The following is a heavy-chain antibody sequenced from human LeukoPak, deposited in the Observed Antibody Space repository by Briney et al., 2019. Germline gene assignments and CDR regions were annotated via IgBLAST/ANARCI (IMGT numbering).Heavy chain of an antibody. V-gene: IGHV1-46*01. CDR1: GGTFSSYA. Sequence: GASVKVSCKASGGTFSSYAISWVRQAPGQGLEWMGIINPSGGSTSYAQKFQGRVTMTRDTSTSTVYMELSSLRSEDTAVYYCAREEAYDILTGYYWDWGQGTLVTVSA. D-gene: IGHD3-9*01. CDR2: INPSGGST. J-gene: IGHJ4*02. CDR3: AREEAYDILTGYYWD.